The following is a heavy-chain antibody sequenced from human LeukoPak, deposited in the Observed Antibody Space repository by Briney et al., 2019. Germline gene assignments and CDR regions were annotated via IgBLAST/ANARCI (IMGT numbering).Heavy chain of an antibody. CDR2: IYSDGTT. V-gene: IGHV3-53*04. J-gene: IGHJ4*02. CDR3: ARVDTVMAYYFDL. Sequence: GGSLRLSCAASGFTVSTNCMTWVRQAPGKGLEWVSTIYSDGTTYYADSVMGRFTIYRHNSRNTLYLQMNSLRAEDTAVYDCARVDTVMAYYFDLWGQGTLVTVS. CDR1: GFTVSTNC. D-gene: IGHD5-18*01.